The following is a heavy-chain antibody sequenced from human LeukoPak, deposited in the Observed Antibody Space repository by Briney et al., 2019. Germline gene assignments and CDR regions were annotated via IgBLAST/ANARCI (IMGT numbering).Heavy chain of an antibody. Sequence: GESLKISFKGSGYSFTTYWIGWVRQMPGRGLEWMGIIYPGDSDTRYSPPFQGQVTISADKSISTAYLQWSSLKASDTAMYYCARQFRDSSGYYSYYFDYWGQGTLVTVSS. CDR1: GYSFTTYW. J-gene: IGHJ4*02. V-gene: IGHV5-51*01. D-gene: IGHD3-22*01. CDR2: IYPGDSDT. CDR3: ARQFRDSSGYYSYYFDY.